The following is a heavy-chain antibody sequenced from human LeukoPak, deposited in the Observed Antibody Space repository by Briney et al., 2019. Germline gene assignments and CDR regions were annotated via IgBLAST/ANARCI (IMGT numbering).Heavy chain of an antibody. CDR1: GGSISSYY. CDR3: ARDLRFLEWFYFDY. D-gene: IGHD3-3*01. J-gene: IGHJ4*02. CDR2: IYTSGST. Sequence: SETLSLTCTVSGGSISSYYWSWIRQPAGKGLEWIGRIYTSGSTNYNPSLKSRVTMSVDTSKNQFSLKLSSVIAADTAVYYCARDLRFLEWFYFDYWGQGTLVTVSS. V-gene: IGHV4-4*07.